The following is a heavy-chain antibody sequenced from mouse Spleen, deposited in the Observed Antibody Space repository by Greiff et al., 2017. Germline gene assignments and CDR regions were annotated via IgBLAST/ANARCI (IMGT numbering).Heavy chain of an antibody. J-gene: IGHJ2*01. CDR3: ARHNYGIYYFDY. CDR2: ISSGGGST. D-gene: IGHD1-2*01. V-gene: IGHV5-12-1*01. Sequence: EVQLVESGGGLVKPGGSLKLSCAASGFAFSSYDMSWVRQTPEKRLEWVAYISSGGGSTYYPDTVKGRFTISRDNAKNTLYLQMSSLKSEDTAMYYCARHNYGIYYFDYWGQGTTLTVSS. CDR1: GFAFSSYD.